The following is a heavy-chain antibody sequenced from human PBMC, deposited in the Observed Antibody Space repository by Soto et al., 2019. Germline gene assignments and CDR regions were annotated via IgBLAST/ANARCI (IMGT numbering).Heavy chain of an antibody. J-gene: IGHJ5*02. V-gene: IGHV4-39*01. Sequence: PSETLSLTCSVSGDSINSPSYFWAWIRQSPGTGLEWIGTIYYSGNTDYQPSLKSRVTIFVDKSKNQFSLNLTSVTATDTAMYFCAAGEVTVYNWFDPWGPGTLVTVSS. CDR1: GDSINSPSYF. CDR3: AAGEVTVYNWFDP. CDR2: IYYSGNT. D-gene: IGHD5-18*01.